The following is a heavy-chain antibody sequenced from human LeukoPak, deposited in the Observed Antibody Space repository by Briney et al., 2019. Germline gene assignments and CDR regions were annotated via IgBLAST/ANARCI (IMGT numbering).Heavy chain of an antibody. CDR3: ARAAYDSSGYLTL. J-gene: IGHJ4*02. V-gene: IGHV3-33*08. CDR2: IWYDGTNK. CDR1: GFTFSRYA. D-gene: IGHD3-22*01. Sequence: GGSLRLSCAASGFTFSRYAMTWVRQAPGKGLEWMAVIWYDGTNKYYADSVKGRFTISRDSSKNTLYLQMNSLRAEDTAVYYCARAAYDSSGYLTLWGQGTLVTVSS.